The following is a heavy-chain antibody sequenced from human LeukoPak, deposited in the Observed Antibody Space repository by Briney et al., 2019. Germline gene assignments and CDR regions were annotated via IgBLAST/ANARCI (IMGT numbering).Heavy chain of an antibody. Sequence: SGTLSLTCGVSGGSISSTNWWTWVRQPPGEGLEWIGEVHLSGRTNYNPSLESRVTMSVDMSENHISLKLTSVTAADTAVYYCARGDYDILTGYPTYYFDYWGQGTLVTVSS. CDR3: ARGDYDILTGYPTYYFDY. J-gene: IGHJ4*02. CDR1: GGSISSTNW. V-gene: IGHV4-4*02. CDR2: VHLSGRT. D-gene: IGHD3-9*01.